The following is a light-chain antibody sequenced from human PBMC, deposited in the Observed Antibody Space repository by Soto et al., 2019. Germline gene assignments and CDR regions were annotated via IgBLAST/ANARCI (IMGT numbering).Light chain of an antibody. Sequence: EIVMAQSPATLSVSPGEGATLSCRASQNVYSNLAWYQQKPGQAPRLLIDDASTRATGIPARFSGSGSGTEFTLTISSLQSEDFAVYYCQQYNTWPLTFGGGTNVEIK. V-gene: IGKV3-15*01. CDR1: QNVYSN. CDR2: DAS. CDR3: QQYNTWPLT. J-gene: IGKJ4*01.